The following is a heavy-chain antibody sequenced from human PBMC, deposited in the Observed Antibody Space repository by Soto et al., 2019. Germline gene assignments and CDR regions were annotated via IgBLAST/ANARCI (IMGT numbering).Heavy chain of an antibody. CDR1: GYTFTSFY. CDR3: AGAGCGGDCSRDY. CDR2: INTSGAST. Sequence: QVQLVQSRGEVKKPGASVKVSCKASGYTFTSFYMHWVRQAPGQGPEWMGLINTSGASTTYAQKCQGRVTMTRDTSTTTVYMELSSLGSEDTAGYYCAGAGCGGDCSRDYWGQGTLVTVSS. V-gene: IGHV1-46*01. D-gene: IGHD2-21*02. J-gene: IGHJ4*02.